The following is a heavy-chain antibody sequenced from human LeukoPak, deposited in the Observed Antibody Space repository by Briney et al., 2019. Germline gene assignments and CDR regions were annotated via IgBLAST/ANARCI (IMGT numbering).Heavy chain of an antibody. V-gene: IGHV4-59*01. CDR2: IYYSGST. CDR1: GGSISSYY. Sequence: SETLSLTCTVSGGSISSYYWSWIRQPPGKGLEWIGYIYYSGSTNYNPSLKSRVTISVDTSKNQFSLKLSSVTAADTAVYYCARSRLLMDWFDPWGQGTLVTVSS. D-gene: IGHD3-22*01. CDR3: ARSRLLMDWFDP. J-gene: IGHJ5*02.